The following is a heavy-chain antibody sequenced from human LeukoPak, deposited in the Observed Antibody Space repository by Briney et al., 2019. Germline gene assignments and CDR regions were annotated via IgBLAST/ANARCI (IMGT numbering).Heavy chain of an antibody. CDR3: AKSVEYSNYRKFGD. CDR2: ISGGGGGT. V-gene: IGHV3-23*01. D-gene: IGHD6-6*01. Sequence: GGSLRLSCAASGFTFSSYGLHWVRQAPGKGPEWVSGISGGGGGTYYADSVKGRFTISRVNSKNTVFLQMDSLRVEDTAVYYCAKSVEYSNYRKFGDWGQGTLVTVSS. CDR1: GFTFSSYG. J-gene: IGHJ4*02.